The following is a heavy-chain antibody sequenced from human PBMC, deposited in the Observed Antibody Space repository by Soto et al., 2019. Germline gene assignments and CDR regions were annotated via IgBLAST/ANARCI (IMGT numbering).Heavy chain of an antibody. Sequence: SETLSLTCTVSGGSISSSSYYWGWIRQPPGKGLEWIGHIYYSGSTDYNPSLKSRLAISIDTSKNQFSLKLSSVTAADTAVYFCAREGGESSDGLYYFDSWGQGSLVTVSS. D-gene: IGHD3-16*01. V-gene: IGHV4-39*07. J-gene: IGHJ4*02. CDR2: IYYSGST. CDR3: AREGGESSDGLYYFDS. CDR1: GGSISSSSYY.